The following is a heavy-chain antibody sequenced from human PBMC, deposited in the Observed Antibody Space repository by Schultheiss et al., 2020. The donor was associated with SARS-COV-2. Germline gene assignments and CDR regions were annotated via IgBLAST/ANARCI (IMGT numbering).Heavy chain of an antibody. V-gene: IGHV3-15*01. Sequence: GGSLRLSCAASGFTFSSYGMHWVRQAPGKGLEWVGRIKSKTDGGTTDYAAPVKGRFTISRDDSKNTLYLQMNSLRAEDTAVYYCASAYCGGDCLNWFDPWGQGTLVTVSS. CDR3: ASAYCGGDCLNWFDP. CDR1: GFTFSSYG. CDR2: IKSKTDGGTT. J-gene: IGHJ5*02. D-gene: IGHD2-21*02.